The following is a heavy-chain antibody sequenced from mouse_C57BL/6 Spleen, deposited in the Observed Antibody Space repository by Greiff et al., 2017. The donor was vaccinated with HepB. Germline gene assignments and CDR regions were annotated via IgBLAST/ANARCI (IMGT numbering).Heavy chain of an antibody. D-gene: IGHD2-5*01. CDR2: ISDGGSYT. CDR1: GFTFSSYA. J-gene: IGHJ2*01. CDR3: ARDHSSNYYYFDY. Sequence: EVQLVESGGGLVKPGGSLKLSCAASGFTFSSYAMSWVRQTPEKRLEWVATISDGGSYTYYPDNVKGRFTISRDNAKNNLYLQMSHLKSVDTAMYYCARDHSSNYYYFDYWGQGTTLTVSS. V-gene: IGHV5-4*01.